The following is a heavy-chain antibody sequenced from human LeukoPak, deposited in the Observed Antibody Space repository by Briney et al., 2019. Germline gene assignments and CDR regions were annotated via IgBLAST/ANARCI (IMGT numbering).Heavy chain of an antibody. CDR3: ARDLTEAGRHFDY. J-gene: IGHJ4*02. D-gene: IGHD6-19*01. Sequence: PGGSLRLSCAASGFTVSSNYMSWVRQAPGKGLEWVSVIYSGGSTYYADSVKGRFTISRDNSKNTLYLQMNSLRAEDTAVYYCARDLTEAGRHFDYWGQGTLVTVSS. V-gene: IGHV3-66*01. CDR1: GFTVSSNY. CDR2: IYSGGST.